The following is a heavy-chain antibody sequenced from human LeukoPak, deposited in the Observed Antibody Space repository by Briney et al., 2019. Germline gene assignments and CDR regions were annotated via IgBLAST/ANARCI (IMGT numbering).Heavy chain of an antibody. CDR2: ISSSSSTI. D-gene: IGHD6-19*01. J-gene: IGHJ3*02. CDR3: AKDHGSGWRRDAFDI. CDR1: GFTFSSYS. Sequence: PGGSLRLSCAASGFTFSSYSMNWVRQAPGKGLEWVSYISSSSSTIYYADSVKGRFTISRDNSKNTLYLQVNSLRAEDTAVYYCAKDHGSGWRRDAFDIWGQGTMVTVSS. V-gene: IGHV3-48*01.